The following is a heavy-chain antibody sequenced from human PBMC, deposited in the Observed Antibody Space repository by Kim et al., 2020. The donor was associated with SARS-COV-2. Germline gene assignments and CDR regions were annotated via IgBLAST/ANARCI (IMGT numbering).Heavy chain of an antibody. CDR3: ARAQNGAFDI. J-gene: IGHJ3*02. V-gene: IGHV3-74*01. Sequence: TYADSVKGRFTISRDNAKNTLFLQMNSLRAEDTAVYYCARAQNGAFDIWGQGTMVTVSS.